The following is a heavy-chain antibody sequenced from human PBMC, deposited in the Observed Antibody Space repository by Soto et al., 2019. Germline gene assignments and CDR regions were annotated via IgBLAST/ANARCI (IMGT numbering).Heavy chain of an antibody. Sequence: SETLSLTCTVSGGSISSYYWSWIRQPPGKGLEWIGYIYYSGSTNYNPSLKSRVTISVDTSKNQFSLKLSSVTAADTAVYYCARKLLWFGESYFDYWGQGTLVTVSS. CDR2: IYYSGST. D-gene: IGHD3-10*01. CDR3: ARKLLWFGESYFDY. V-gene: IGHV4-59*01. CDR1: GGSISSYY. J-gene: IGHJ4*02.